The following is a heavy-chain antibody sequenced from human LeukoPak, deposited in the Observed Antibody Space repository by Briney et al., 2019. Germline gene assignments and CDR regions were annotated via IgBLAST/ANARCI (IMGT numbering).Heavy chain of an antibody. V-gene: IGHV3-30*09. CDR3: ARANTPFADY. CDR1: GFTFSSYD. J-gene: IGHJ4*02. Sequence: GGSLRLSCAASGFTFSSYDMHWVRQAPGKGLEWVAVISYDGSNKYYADSVKGRFAFSRDNSKNTVYLQMNSLRVEDTAVYYCARANTPFADYWGQGTLVTVSS. CDR2: ISYDGSNK. D-gene: IGHD2-2*02.